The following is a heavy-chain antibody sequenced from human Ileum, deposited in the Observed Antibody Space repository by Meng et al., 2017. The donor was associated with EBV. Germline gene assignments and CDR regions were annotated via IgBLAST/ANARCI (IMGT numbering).Heavy chain of an antibody. D-gene: IGHD2-2*01. CDR3: TYAPLGY. J-gene: IGHJ4*02. CDR1: GFSFSSYA. Sequence: QLLESGGGSLQPGGSLTLSCVASGFSFSSYALTWVRQAPGKGLEWVSGISVSGTRKSYADSVKGRFIISRDNTENAIYLQMHSLRVEDTATYYCTYAPLGYWGQGTLVTVSS. V-gene: IGHV3-23*01. CDR2: ISVSGTRK.